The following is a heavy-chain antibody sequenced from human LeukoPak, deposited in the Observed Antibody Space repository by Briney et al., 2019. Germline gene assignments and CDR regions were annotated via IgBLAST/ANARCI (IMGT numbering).Heavy chain of an antibody. V-gene: IGHV3-48*03. Sequence: GGSLRLSCAASGFTFSSFEMHWVRQAPGKGLEWVSYISSSGDTLYYANSMKGRFTISRDNAKNSLYLQMNSLRAEDTAVYYCVGADYVILTGYYIDYWGQGTLVTVSS. J-gene: IGHJ4*02. CDR1: GFTFSSFE. CDR3: VGADYVILTGYYIDY. CDR2: ISSSGDTL. D-gene: IGHD3-9*01.